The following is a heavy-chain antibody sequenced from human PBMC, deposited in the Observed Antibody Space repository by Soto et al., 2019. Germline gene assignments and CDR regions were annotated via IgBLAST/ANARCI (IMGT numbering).Heavy chain of an antibody. J-gene: IGHJ4*02. Sequence: PTLVNPTQTLTLTCTFSGFSLSTSGVGVGWIRQPPGKALEWLALIYWDDDKRYSPSLKSRLTITKDTSKNQVVLTMTNMDPVDTATYYCAHNRIAAAGNVFDYWGQGTLVTVSS. CDR1: GFSLSTSGVG. V-gene: IGHV2-5*02. CDR3: AHNRIAAAGNVFDY. CDR2: IYWDDDK. D-gene: IGHD6-13*01.